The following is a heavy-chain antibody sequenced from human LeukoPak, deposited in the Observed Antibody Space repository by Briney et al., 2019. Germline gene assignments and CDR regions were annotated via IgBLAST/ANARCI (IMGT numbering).Heavy chain of an antibody. V-gene: IGHV4-59*08. CDR2: IYYSGST. J-gene: IGHJ4*02. D-gene: IGHD6-19*01. CDR1: GGSISSYY. CDR3: ARKTVVPGTENFDY. Sequence: SETLSLTCTVSGGSISSYYWSWIRQPPGKGLEWIGYIYYSGSTNYNPSLKSRVTISVDTSKNQFSLKLSSVTAADTAVYYCARKTVVPGTENFDYWGQGTLVTVSS.